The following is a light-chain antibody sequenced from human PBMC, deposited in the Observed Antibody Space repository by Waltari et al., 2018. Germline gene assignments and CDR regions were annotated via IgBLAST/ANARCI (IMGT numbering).Light chain of an antibody. Sequence: DIQVTQSPSTLSASVGDRVTITRRASQSVDSWLSWYQQKPGKAPKLLIYKASTLESGVPSRFSDSESGTEFTLTIKDLQPDDFASYFCQQYSRSPVTFGGGTKVEIK. CDR2: KAS. CDR3: QQYSRSPVT. V-gene: IGKV1-5*03. J-gene: IGKJ4*01. CDR1: QSVDSW.